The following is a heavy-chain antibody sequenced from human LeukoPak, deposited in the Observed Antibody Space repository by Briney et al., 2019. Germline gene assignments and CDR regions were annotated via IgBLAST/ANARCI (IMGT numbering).Heavy chain of an antibody. V-gene: IGHV4-31*03. CDR1: GGSFNSGGYY. Sequence: SETLSLTCTVSGGSFNSGGYYWSWIRQHPGKGLEWIGYIYYTGSTYYNPSLKSRLTISIDTSKNQFSLKLNSVTAADTAVYYCARHYGPWGQGTLVTVSS. D-gene: IGHD3-16*01. CDR2: IYYTGST. CDR3: ARHYGP. J-gene: IGHJ5*02.